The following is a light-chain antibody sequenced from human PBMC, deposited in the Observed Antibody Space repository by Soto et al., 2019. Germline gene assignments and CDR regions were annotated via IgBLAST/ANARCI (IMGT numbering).Light chain of an antibody. J-gene: IGKJ4*01. V-gene: IGKV3-15*01. CDR2: AIS. CDR1: QSVSSN. CDR3: QQYNNWPLT. Sequence: EIVMTQSPATLSVSPGERATLSFRASQSVSSNLAWYQQKPGQAPRVLIYAISTRATAIPARFSGSGSGTEFTLTISSLQSEDFAVYYCQQYNNWPLTFGGGTKVDI.